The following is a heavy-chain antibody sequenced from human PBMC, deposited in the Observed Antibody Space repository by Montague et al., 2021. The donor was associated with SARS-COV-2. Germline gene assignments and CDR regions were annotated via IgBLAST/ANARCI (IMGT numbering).Heavy chain of an antibody. Sequence: CAISGDSVWSNTAAWNWIRQSPSGGLEWLGRTNYRSKWTSDYATSVEGRISIDPDTSKNQFFLHLRSVTPVDTGVYYCVRDTGSAQAGFDAWGQGTLVTVS. D-gene: IGHD4-17*01. CDR3: VRDTGSAQAGFDA. J-gene: IGHJ4*02. CDR1: GDSVWSNTAA. CDR2: TNYRSKWTS. V-gene: IGHV6-1*01.